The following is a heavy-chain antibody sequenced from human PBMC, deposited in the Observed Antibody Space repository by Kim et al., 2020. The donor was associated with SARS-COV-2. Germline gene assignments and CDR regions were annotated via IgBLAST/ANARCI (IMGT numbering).Heavy chain of an antibody. D-gene: IGHD3-22*01. V-gene: IGHV3-23*01. CDR2: ISGSGGST. CDR1: GFTFSSYA. J-gene: IGHJ4*02. CDR3: AKDPTMIVVVYYFDY. Sequence: GGSLRLSCAASGFTFSSYAMSWVRQAPGKGLEWVSAISGSGGSTYYADSVKGRFTISRDNSKNTLYLQMNSLRAEDTAVYYCAKDPTMIVVVYYFDYWGQGTLVTVSS.